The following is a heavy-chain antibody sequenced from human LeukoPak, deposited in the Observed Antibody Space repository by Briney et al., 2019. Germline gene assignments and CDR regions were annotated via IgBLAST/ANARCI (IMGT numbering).Heavy chain of an antibody. J-gene: IGHJ6*03. CDR1: GFTFSSYA. CDR3: AREGRTAVMVRGYYMDV. D-gene: IGHD3-10*01. Sequence: PGRSLRLSCAASGFTFSSYAMHWVRQAPGKGLEWVAVISYDGSNKYYADSVKGRFTISRDNSKNTLYLQMNSLRAEDTAVYYCAREGRTAVMVRGYYMDVWGKGTTVTVSS. CDR2: ISYDGSNK. V-gene: IGHV3-30*04.